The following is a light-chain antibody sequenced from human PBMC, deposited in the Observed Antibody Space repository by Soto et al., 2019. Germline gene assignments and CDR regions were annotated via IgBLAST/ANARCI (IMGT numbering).Light chain of an antibody. CDR2: GAS. Sequence: EIVLTQSPGTLSLSPGERATLSCSASQSVSSSYLAWYQQKPGQAPMLLIYGASSRATGIPDRFSGSGSGTDFTLPISRLEPEDFAVYYCQQHGSSPALTFGGGTKVEIK. CDR1: QSVSSSY. J-gene: IGKJ4*01. V-gene: IGKV3-20*01. CDR3: QQHGSSPALT.